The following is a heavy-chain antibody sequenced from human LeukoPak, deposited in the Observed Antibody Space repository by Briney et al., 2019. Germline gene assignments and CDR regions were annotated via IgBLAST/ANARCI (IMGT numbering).Heavy chain of an antibody. Sequence: ASVKVSCKVSGYTLTELFMHWVRQAPGEGLEWMGGFDPEDGETIYAQKFQGRVTMTEDTSTDTAYMELSSLRSEDTAVYYCATINYMTTVTGWFDPXXQGTLVTVSS. V-gene: IGHV1-24*01. CDR3: ATINYMTTVTGWFDP. CDR1: GYTLTELF. J-gene: IGHJ5*02. CDR2: FDPEDGET. D-gene: IGHD4-11*01.